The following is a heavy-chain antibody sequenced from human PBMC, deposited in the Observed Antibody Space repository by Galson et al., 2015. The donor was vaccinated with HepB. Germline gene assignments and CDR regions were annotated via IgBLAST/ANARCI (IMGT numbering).Heavy chain of an antibody. Sequence: SLRLSCAASGFTFSSYNMNWLRQAPGKGLEWVSYISTSSNTIYYADSVKGRFTISRDNAKNSLYLQMNSLRAEDTAVYYCAKELGRHSTTIGDWFDPWGQGTLVTVSS. CDR2: ISTSSNTI. CDR1: GFTFSSYN. J-gene: IGHJ5*02. CDR3: AKELGRHSTTIGDWFDP. V-gene: IGHV3-48*04. D-gene: IGHD6-13*01.